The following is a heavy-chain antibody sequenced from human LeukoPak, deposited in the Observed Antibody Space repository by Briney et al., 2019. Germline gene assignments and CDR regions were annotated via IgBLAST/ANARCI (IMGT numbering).Heavy chain of an antibody. D-gene: IGHD3-3*01. CDR3: AKDLGYDFWSGYGY. CDR1: GFTLRSYT. Sequence: GGSLRLSCAASGFTLRSYTMNWVRQAPGKGLERVSAISGSGGSTYYADSVKGRFTISRDNSKNTLYLQMNSLRAEDTAVYYCAKDLGYDFWSGYGYWGQGTLVTVSS. J-gene: IGHJ4*02. V-gene: IGHV3-23*01. CDR2: ISGSGGST.